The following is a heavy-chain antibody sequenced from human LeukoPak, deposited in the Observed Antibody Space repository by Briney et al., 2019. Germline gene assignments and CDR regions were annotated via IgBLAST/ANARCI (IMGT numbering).Heavy chain of an antibody. V-gene: IGHV4-34*01. CDR1: GGSFSGYY. CDR3: ARGRYSGYDSWFDP. D-gene: IGHD5-12*01. J-gene: IGHJ5*02. CDR2: INHSEIT. Sequence: SETLSLTCAVYGGSFSGYYWSWIRQPPGKGLEWIGEINHSEITNYNPSLKSRVTISVDTSKNQFSLKLSSVTAADTAVYYCARGRYSGYDSWFDPWGQGTLVTVSS.